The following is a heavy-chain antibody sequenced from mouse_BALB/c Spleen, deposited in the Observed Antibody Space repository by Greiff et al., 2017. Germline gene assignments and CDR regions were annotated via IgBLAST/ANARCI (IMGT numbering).Heavy chain of an antibody. D-gene: IGHD2-4*01. J-gene: IGHJ3*01. CDR2: ISYDGSN. Sequence: EVKLVESGPGLVKPSQSLSLTCSVTGYSITSGYYWNWIRQFPGNKLEWMGYISYDGSNNYNPSLKNRISITRDTSKNQFFLKLNSVTTEDTATYYCARDGGYDYDEAWFAYWGQGTLVTVSA. CDR1: GYSITSGYY. V-gene: IGHV3-6*02. CDR3: ARDGGYDYDEAWFAY.